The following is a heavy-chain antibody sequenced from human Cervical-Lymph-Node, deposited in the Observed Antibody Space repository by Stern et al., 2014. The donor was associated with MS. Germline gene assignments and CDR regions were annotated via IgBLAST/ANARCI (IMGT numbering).Heavy chain of an antibody. CDR3: ARDLSVGPSVY. CDR1: GGTFRHSA. CDR2: IIPIIGKT. D-gene: IGHD1-26*01. Sequence: VQLEESGAEVRKPGSSVKVSCKASGGTFRHSAISWVRQAPGQGLEWLRGIIPIIGKTNYAQKVQGRVTITAYKSTTTAYMKLRRLKSEDTDVYYCARDLSVGPSVYWGQGTLVTVSS. J-gene: IGHJ4*02. V-gene: IGHV1-69*06.